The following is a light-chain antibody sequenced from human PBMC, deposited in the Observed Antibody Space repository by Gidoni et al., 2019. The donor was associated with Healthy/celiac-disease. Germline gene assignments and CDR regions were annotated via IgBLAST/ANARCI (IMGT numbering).Light chain of an antibody. J-gene: IGKJ2*01. V-gene: IGKV3D-11*01. CDR3: QQRSNWQYT. CDR1: QGVSSY. Sequence: EIVSPQSPATLSLSPGERATLSCRASQGVSSYLAWYQQKPGQAPRLLIYDASNRATGIPARFSGSGPGTDFTLTISSLEPEDFAVYYCQQRSNWQYTFGQXTKLEIK. CDR2: DAS.